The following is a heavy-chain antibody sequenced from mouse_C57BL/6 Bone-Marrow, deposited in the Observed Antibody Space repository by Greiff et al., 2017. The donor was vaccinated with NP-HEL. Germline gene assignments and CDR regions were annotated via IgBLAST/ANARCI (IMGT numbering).Heavy chain of an antibody. D-gene: IGHD1-1*01. CDR1: DSEVFPIAY. CDR3: ARRYYGSSYLYWYFDV. Sequence: SGSELRSPGSSVKLSCKDFDSEVFPIAYMSWVRQKPGHGFEWIGGILPSIGRTIYGEKFEDKATLDADTLSNTAYLELNSLTSEDSAIYYCARRYYGSSYLYWYFDVWGTGTTVTVSS. CDR2: ILPSIGRT. V-gene: IGHV15-2*01. J-gene: IGHJ1*03.